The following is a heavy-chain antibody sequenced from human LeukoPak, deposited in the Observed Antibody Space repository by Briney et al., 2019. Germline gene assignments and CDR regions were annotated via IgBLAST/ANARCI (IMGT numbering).Heavy chain of an antibody. D-gene: IGHD3-10*01. V-gene: IGHV3-33*01. CDR3: ARDQGVIILQEGYYFDY. CDR2: IWYDGSNK. J-gene: IGHJ4*02. CDR1: GFTFSSYG. Sequence: PGRSLRLSCAASGFTFSSYGMHWVRQAPGKGLEWVAVIWYDGSNKYYADSVKGRFTISRDNSKSTLYLQMNSLRAEDTAVYYCARDQGVIILQEGYYFDYWGQGTLVTVSS.